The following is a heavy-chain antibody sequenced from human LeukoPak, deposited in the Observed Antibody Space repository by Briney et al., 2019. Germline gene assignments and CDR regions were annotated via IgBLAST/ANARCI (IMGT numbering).Heavy chain of an antibody. CDR2: IYYSGST. J-gene: IGHJ3*02. CDR3: ARLVVAGAFDI. Sequence: SETLSLTCTVSGGSISSGSYYWGWIRQPPGKGLEWIGSIYYSGSTYYNPSLKSRVTISVDTSKNQFSLKLSSVTAADTAVYYCARLVVAGAFDIWGQGTMVTVSS. D-gene: IGHD2-15*01. CDR1: GGSISSGSYY. V-gene: IGHV4-39*01.